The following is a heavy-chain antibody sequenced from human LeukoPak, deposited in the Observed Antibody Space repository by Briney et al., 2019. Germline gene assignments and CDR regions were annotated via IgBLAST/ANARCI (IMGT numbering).Heavy chain of an antibody. J-gene: IGHJ4*02. CDR3: ARCHRTAAYDSTGADY. CDR1: GYTFISYG. D-gene: IGHD3-22*01. Sequence: GASVKVSCKASGYTFISYGISWVRQAPGQGLEWVGWISAYNGNTNYAQQFQGRVTMTTDTSTSTAYMELRSLRSDDTAVYYCARCHRTAAYDSTGADYWGQGTLVTVSS. V-gene: IGHV1-18*01. CDR2: ISAYNGNT.